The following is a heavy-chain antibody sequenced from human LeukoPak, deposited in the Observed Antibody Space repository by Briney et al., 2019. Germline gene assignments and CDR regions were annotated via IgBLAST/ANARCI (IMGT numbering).Heavy chain of an antibody. J-gene: IGHJ4*02. V-gene: IGHV5-51*01. CDR1: GYSFTSYW. CDR3: ARSAAYCGGDCPLDFDY. D-gene: IGHD2-21*02. CDR2: IYPGDSDT. Sequence: GESLKISCKGSGYSFTSYWIGWVRQMPGKGLEWMGIIYPGDSDTRYSPSFQGQVTISADKSISTAYLQWSSLKASDTAMYYCARSAAYCGGDCPLDFDYWGQGTLVTVSS.